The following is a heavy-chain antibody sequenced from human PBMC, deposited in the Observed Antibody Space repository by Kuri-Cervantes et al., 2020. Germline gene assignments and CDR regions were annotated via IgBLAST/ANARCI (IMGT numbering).Heavy chain of an antibody. D-gene: IGHD3-9*01. Sequence: GSLRLSCAASGFTVSSNYMSWVRQAPGKGLEWVAVISYDGSNKYYADSVKGRFTISRDNSKNTLYLQMNSLRAEDTAVYFCAKETLPPSAGYYSFAYNIWGQGTVVTVSS. CDR3: AKETLPPSAGYYSFAYNI. J-gene: IGHJ3*02. CDR1: GFTVSSNY. CDR2: ISYDGSNK. V-gene: IGHV3-30*18.